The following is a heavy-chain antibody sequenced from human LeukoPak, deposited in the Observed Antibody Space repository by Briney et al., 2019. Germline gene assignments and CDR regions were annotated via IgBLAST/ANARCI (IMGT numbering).Heavy chain of an antibody. CDR2: ISYDGSNK. CDR3: ASAIAAEFGELLYL. CDR1: GFTFSSYA. J-gene: IGHJ4*02. Sequence: PGGSLRLSCAASGFTFSSYAMHWVRQAPGKGLEWVAVISYDGSNKYYADSVKGRFTISRDNSKNTLYLQMNSLRAEDTAVYYCASAIAAEFGELLYLWGQGTLVTVSS. D-gene: IGHD3-10*01. V-gene: IGHV3-30-3*01.